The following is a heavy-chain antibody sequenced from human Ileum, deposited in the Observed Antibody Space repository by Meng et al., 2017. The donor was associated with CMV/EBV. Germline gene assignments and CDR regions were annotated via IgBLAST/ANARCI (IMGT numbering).Heavy chain of an antibody. CDR1: GYSFTSYW. Sequence: GGSLRLSCKGSGYSFTSYWIGWVRQMPGKGLEWMGIIYPGDSDTRYSPSFQGQVTISADKSISTAYLQWSSLKASDTAMYYCARQSNDFWSGYYYGMDVWGQGTTVTVSS. D-gene: IGHD3-3*01. V-gene: IGHV5-51*01. CDR3: ARQSNDFWSGYYYGMDV. J-gene: IGHJ6*02. CDR2: IYPGDSDT.